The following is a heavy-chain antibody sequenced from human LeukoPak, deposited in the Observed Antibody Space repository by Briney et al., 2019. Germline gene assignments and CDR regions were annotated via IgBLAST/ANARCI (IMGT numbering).Heavy chain of an antibody. Sequence: GSVTVSCKVSGYTLTELSMHWVRQAPGKGLEWMGDFYPEDGETIYAQKFQGRVTMTHDTSTDTAYMYLSSLRSEDTAVYYCATVIIAAGTGRWSSPWGQGTLVTVSS. CDR2: FYPEDGET. D-gene: IGHD6-13*01. CDR3: ATVIIAAGTGRWSSP. V-gene: IGHV1-24*01. J-gene: IGHJ5*02. CDR1: GYTLTELS.